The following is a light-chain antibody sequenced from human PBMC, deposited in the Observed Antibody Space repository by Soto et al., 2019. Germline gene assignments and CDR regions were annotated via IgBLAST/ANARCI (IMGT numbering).Light chain of an antibody. V-gene: IGKV3-11*01. CDR2: DAS. CDR1: XSVXXX. CDR3: QQRSNSPPWIT. J-gene: IGKJ5*01. Sequence: EIVLTQSPATLSLSPGERATLSXRASXSVXXXXXWYLHKPGQAPRLLIYDASNRATGIPAKFSGSGSGTDFTLTISSLEPEDSAVYYCQQRSNSPPWITFGQGTRLEIK.